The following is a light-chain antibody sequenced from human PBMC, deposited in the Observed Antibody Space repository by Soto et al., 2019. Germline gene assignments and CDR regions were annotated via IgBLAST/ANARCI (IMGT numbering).Light chain of an antibody. CDR2: GAS. Sequence: DIQLTQSPSFLSASVGDRVTITCRASQGITNYLTWYQQKPGKAPKLLIYGASALQSGVPSRFSASGSGTEFTLTISSLQPEDFATYYCQQLNNYPITFGQGTRLEIK. J-gene: IGKJ5*01. CDR1: QGITNY. CDR3: QQLNNYPIT. V-gene: IGKV1-9*01.